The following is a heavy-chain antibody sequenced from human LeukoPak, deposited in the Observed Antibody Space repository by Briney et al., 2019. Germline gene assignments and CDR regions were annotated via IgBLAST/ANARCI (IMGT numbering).Heavy chain of an antibody. CDR3: AKRPADCSSTSCPLINYYYYGMDV. D-gene: IGHD2-2*01. V-gene: IGHV3-23*01. J-gene: IGHJ6*02. CDR2: ISGSGGST. Sequence: GGSLRLSCAASGFTFSSYAMSWVRQAPRKGLEWVSAISGSGGSTYYADSVKGRFTVSRDNSKNTLYLQMNSLRAEDTAIYYCAKRPADCSSTSCPLINYYYYGMDVWGQGTTVTVSS. CDR1: GFTFSSYA.